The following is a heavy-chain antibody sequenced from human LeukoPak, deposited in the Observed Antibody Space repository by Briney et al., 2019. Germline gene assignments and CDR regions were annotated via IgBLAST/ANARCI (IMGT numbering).Heavy chain of an antibody. CDR3: AKDRGRYYDSSGYYWGYYFDS. Sequence: GGSLRLSCAASGFTFSNYAVNWVRQAPGKGLEWVSTITGSGGSTFYADSVKGRSTISRDNSMDTLYLQMSSLRAEDTAVYYCAKDRGRYYDSSGYYWGYYFDSWGQGILVTVST. CDR2: ITGSGGST. D-gene: IGHD3-22*01. V-gene: IGHV3-23*01. J-gene: IGHJ4*02. CDR1: GFTFSNYA.